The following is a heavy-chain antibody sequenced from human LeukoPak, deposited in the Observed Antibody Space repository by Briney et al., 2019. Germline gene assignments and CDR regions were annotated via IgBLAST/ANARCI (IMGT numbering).Heavy chain of an antibody. D-gene: IGHD3-3*01. J-gene: IGHJ6*03. Sequence: SVKVSCKASGDTFSTYAISWVRQAPGQGLGWMGGVMPILGTAHFAQKFQDRVTITADESTVPAYMELSSLRSEDTAVYYCARSDRSYEYYYMDVWGKGTTVTTSS. CDR2: VMPILGTA. V-gene: IGHV1-69*13. CDR1: GDTFSTYA. CDR3: ARSDRSYEYYYMDV.